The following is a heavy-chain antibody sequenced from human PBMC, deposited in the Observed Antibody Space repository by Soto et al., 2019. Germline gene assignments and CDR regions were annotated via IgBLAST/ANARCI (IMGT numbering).Heavy chain of an antibody. CDR1: GFRFDEYD. Sequence: EVRLVESGGGVVRPGGSLRLWCEVSGFRFDEYDMSWVRQAPGKGLEWVSGINWDGGSTSYANSVKGRFTMSRDNAKKSLYLQMDSLRAEDTALYYCARDAFSGSHHYYTFYVDVWGKGTPVTVSS. D-gene: IGHD3-10*01. CDR3: ARDAFSGSHHYYTFYVDV. V-gene: IGHV3-20*04. CDR2: INWDGGST. J-gene: IGHJ6*03.